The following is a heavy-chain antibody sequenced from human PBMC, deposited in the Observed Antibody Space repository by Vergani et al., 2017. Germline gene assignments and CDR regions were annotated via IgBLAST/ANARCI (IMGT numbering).Heavy chain of an antibody. CDR1: GGSISSSSYY. CDR2: LYSGGST. J-gene: IGHJ3*02. V-gene: IGHV3-53*01. CDR3: ASGCGITMIVGGGFDI. Sequence: LQLQESGPGLVKPSETLSLTCTVSGGSISSSSYYWGWIRQPPGRGLEWVSVLYSGGSTYNADSVKGRFTISRDDSKKTLYLQMTSLRDEDTAVYYCASGCGITMIVGGGFDIWGQGTMVTVSS. D-gene: IGHD3-22*01.